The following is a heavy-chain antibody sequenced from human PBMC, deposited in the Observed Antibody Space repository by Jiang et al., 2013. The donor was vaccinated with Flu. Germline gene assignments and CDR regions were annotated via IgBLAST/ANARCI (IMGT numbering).Heavy chain of an antibody. Sequence: GSGLVKPSEILSLTCTVSGGSVSRDDSLWGWIRQPPGKGLEWIGSIFETGNTYYNPSLKSRVTMSVDKSKNQFSLSLSSVTAADTAVYYCARDPLLWSGYSRGGIDHWGQGTLVRVSS. D-gene: IGHD3-3*01. CDR3: ARDPLLWSGYSRGGIDH. J-gene: IGHJ4*02. CDR1: GGSVSRDDSL. CDR2: IFETGNT. V-gene: IGHV4-39*07.